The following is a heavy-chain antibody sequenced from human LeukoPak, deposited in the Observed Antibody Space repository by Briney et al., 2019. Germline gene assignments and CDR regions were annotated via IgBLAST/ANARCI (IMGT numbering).Heavy chain of an antibody. Sequence: GGSLRLSCAASGFTVSSNYMSWVRQAPGKGLEWVSVIYSGGSTYHADSVKGRFTISRDNSKNTLYLQMNSLRAEDTAVYYCARAANKYYYDSSGYYYGNAFDIWGQGTMVTVSS. V-gene: IGHV3-66*01. CDR3: ARAANKYYYDSSGYYYGNAFDI. CDR2: IYSGGST. CDR1: GFTVSSNY. D-gene: IGHD3-22*01. J-gene: IGHJ3*02.